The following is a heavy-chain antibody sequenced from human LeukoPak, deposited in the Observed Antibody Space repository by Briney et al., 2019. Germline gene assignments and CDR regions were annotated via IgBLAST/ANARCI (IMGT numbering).Heavy chain of an antibody. CDR3: ARRKYYGSGTYYFFTWFDP. J-gene: IGHJ5*02. D-gene: IGHD3-10*01. Sequence: SETLSLTCAVYGGSVTGYFWSWIRQPPGKGLEWIGEISHGGSTNYNPSLKSRVTISVDTSKNQFSLKLSSVTAADTAVYYCARRKYYGSGTYYFFTWFDPWGQGTLVTVSS. CDR1: GGSVTGYF. CDR2: ISHGGST. V-gene: IGHV4-34*01.